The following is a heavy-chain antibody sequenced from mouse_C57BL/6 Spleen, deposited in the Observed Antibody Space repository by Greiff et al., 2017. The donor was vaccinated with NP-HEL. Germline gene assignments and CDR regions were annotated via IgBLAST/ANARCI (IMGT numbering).Heavy chain of an antibody. CDR3: TTPFPTVVFDY. J-gene: IGHJ2*01. V-gene: IGHV14-4*01. D-gene: IGHD1-1*01. CDR2: IDPENGDT. Sequence: VQLQQSGAELVRPGASVKLSCTASGFNIKDDYMHWVKQRPEQGLEWIGWIDPENGDTEYASKFQGKATITADTSSNTAYLQLSSLTSEDTAVYYCTTPFPTVVFDYWGQGTTLTVSS. CDR1: GFNIKDDY.